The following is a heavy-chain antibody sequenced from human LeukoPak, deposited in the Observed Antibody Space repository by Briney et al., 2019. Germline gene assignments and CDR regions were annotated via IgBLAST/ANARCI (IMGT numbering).Heavy chain of an antibody. Sequence: SETLSLTCTVSGGSVITDSHYWTWIRQPPGKGLEWIGYIYHSGSSNYNPSLKSRVTISVDTYKNQFSLKMSSVTAADTAVYYCASERSGSYGAFDYWGQGTLVTVSS. J-gene: IGHJ4*02. CDR2: IYHSGSS. V-gene: IGHV4-61*01. CDR1: GGSVITDSHY. D-gene: IGHD1-26*01. CDR3: ASERSGSYGAFDY.